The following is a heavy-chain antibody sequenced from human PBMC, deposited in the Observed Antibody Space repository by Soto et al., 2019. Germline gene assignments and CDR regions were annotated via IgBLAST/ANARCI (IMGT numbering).Heavy chain of an antibody. CDR1: GGSISSGGYS. D-gene: IGHD5-12*01. J-gene: IGHJ4*02. Sequence: SETLSLTCAVSGGSISSGGYSWSWIRQPPGEGLKWIGYIYHSGSTYYNPSLKSRVTISVDRSKNQFSLKLSSVTAADTAVYYCARGRDGYNSKSPYYFDYWGQGTLVTVSS. CDR3: ARGRDGYNSKSPYYFDY. V-gene: IGHV4-30-2*01. CDR2: IYHSGST.